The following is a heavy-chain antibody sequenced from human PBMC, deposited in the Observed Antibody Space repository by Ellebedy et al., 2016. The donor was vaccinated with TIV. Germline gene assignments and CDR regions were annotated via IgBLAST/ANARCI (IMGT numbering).Heavy chain of an antibody. CDR2: ISFDSSYR. J-gene: IGHJ4*02. V-gene: IGHV3-21*01. CDR3: ARDSASHLRFSYTDY. CDR1: GFSISGYE. Sequence: GESLKISXVTSGFSISGYEMSWVRQAPGKGLEWVSSISFDSSYRYYAGSVRGRFTISRDNAKDSLFLEMNSLRAEDTGVYYCARDSASHLRFSYTDYWGRGTLITVSS. D-gene: IGHD4-11*01.